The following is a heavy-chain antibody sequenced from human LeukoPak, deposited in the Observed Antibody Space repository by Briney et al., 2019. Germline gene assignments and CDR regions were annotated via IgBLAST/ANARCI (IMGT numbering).Heavy chain of an antibody. Sequence: ASVKVSCKASGYTFTGYYMHWVRQAPGQGLEWMGWINPNSGGTNYAQKFQGWVTMTRDTSISTAYMELSRLRSDDTAVYYCARKREQWLVRVENWFDPWGQGTLVTVSS. V-gene: IGHV1-2*04. CDR1: GYTFTGYY. J-gene: IGHJ5*02. D-gene: IGHD6-19*01. CDR2: INPNSGGT. CDR3: ARKREQWLVRVENWFDP.